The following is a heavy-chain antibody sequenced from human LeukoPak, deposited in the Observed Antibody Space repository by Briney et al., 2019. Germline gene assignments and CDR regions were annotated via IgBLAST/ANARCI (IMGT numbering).Heavy chain of an antibody. CDR1: GFTFSSYS. D-gene: IGHD2-2*02. CDR3: ARNLRCSSTSCYIPIDY. J-gene: IGHJ4*02. CDR2: ISSSSSTI. Sequence: GGSLRLSCAASGFTFSSYSMNWVRQAPGKGLEWVSYISSSSSTIYYADSVKGRFTISRDNAKNSLYLQMNSLRDEDTAVYYCARNLRCSSTSCYIPIDYWGQGTLVTVSS. V-gene: IGHV3-48*02.